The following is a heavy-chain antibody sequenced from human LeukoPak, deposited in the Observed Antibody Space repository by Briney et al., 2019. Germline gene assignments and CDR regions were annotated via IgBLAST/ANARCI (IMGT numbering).Heavy chain of an antibody. CDR1: GFTFSSYW. Sequence: GGSLRLSCAASGFTFSSYWMHWVRQAPGKGLVWVSRINSDGSSTSYADSVKGRFTISRDNAKNTLYLQMNSLRAEDTAVYCCARDPLYQPAAFNYYYYYGMDVWGQGTTVTVSS. CDR3: ARDPLYQPAAFNYYYYYGMDV. CDR2: INSDGSST. D-gene: IGHD2-2*01. V-gene: IGHV3-74*01. J-gene: IGHJ6*02.